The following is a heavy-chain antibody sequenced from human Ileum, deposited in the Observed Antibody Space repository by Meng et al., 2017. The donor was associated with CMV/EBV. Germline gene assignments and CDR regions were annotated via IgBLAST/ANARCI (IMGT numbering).Heavy chain of an antibody. V-gene: IGHV7-4-1*02. Sequence: QVQLVQSGSELKEPGASVKVSCKTSGYTFITYGINWVREAPGQRLEWMGWINTSAANPTYAQDFIGRYVFSLDTSVSTAYLQISSLRAEDTAVYYCTRDGLSGRYFDYWGQGTLVTVSS. CDR1: GYTFITYG. J-gene: IGHJ4*02. D-gene: IGHD1-26*01. CDR2: INTSAANP. CDR3: TRDGLSGRYFDY.